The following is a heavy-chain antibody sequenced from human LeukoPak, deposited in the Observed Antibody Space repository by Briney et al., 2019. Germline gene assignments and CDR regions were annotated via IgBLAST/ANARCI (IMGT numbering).Heavy chain of an antibody. J-gene: IGHJ4*02. CDR3: ARENIEQWPAFDY. V-gene: IGHV1-46*01. CDR1: GYTFTDYY. Sequence: ASVKVSCKASGYTFTDYYMHWVRQAPGQGLEWMGIINPSGGSTSYAQKFQGRVTMTRDTSTSTVQMDLGTLRSDDTAVYYCARENIEQWPAFDYWGQGTPVTVSS. CDR2: INPSGGST. D-gene: IGHD1/OR15-1a*01.